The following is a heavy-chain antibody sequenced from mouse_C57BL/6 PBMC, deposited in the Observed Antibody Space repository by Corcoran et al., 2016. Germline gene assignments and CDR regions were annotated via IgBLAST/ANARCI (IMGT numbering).Heavy chain of an antibody. D-gene: IGHD1-1*01. J-gene: IGHJ2*01. CDR2: IYWDDDK. CDR3: ARSTTVVAPVDY. V-gene: IGHV8-12*01. Sequence: QLTLKESGPGIFHSSPTVSLTCSFSGFSLSPSGLGVSWIRQPSGKGLEWLAHIYWDDDKRYNPSLKSRRTISKDTSRNQVFLKITSVDTADTATYYCARSTTVVAPVDYWGQGTTLTVSS. CDR1: GFSLSPSGLG.